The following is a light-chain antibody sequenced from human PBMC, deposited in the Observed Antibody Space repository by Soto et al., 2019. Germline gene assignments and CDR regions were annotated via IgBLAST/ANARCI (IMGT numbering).Light chain of an antibody. V-gene: IGLV2-14*03. CDR2: DVV. CDR3: SSYSTRDTLGV. J-gene: IGLJ2*01. CDR1: INDIGDYNY. Sequence: QSVLTQPASVSGSPGQSITISCTGTINDIGDYNYVSWYQQHPGKAPKLLIYDVVYRPSEVSNRFSASKSGNTASLTISGLQAEDEADYYCSSYSTRDTLGVFGGGTKLTVL.